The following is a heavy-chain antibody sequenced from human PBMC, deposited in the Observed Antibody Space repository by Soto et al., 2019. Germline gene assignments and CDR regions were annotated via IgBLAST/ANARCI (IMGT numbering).Heavy chain of an antibody. CDR1: GGSISSGGYS. Sequence: QLQLQESGSGLVKPSQTLSLTCAVSGGSISSGGYSWSWIRQPPGKGLEWIGYIYHSGSTYYNPSLKSRVTISVDRSKNQFSLKLSSVTAADTAVYYCARSRITGTRYYFDYWGQGTLVTVSS. V-gene: IGHV4-30-2*01. CDR3: ARSRITGTRYYFDY. J-gene: IGHJ4*02. CDR2: IYHSGST. D-gene: IGHD1-7*01.